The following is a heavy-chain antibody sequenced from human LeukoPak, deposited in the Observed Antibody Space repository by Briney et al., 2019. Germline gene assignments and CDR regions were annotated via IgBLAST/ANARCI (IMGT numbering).Heavy chain of an antibody. D-gene: IGHD3-22*01. CDR1: GFTFSNYA. Sequence: PGGSLRLSCAASGFTFSNYAMSWVRQAPGKGLEWVSGISSGSGISTYYADSVKGRLTISRDNSKNTLYLQMNSLRVEDTAVYYCARDRDYYDSSGYFGKFEDDYWGQGTLVTVSS. V-gene: IGHV3-23*01. J-gene: IGHJ4*02. CDR2: ISSGSGIST. CDR3: ARDRDYYDSSGYFGKFEDDY.